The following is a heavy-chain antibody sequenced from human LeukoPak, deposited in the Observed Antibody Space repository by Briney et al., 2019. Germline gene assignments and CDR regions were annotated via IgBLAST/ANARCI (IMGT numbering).Heavy chain of an antibody. J-gene: IGHJ6*03. CDR1: GYTSTSYD. Sequence: GASVKVSCKASGYTSTSYDINWVRQATGQGLEWMGWMNPNSGNTGYAQKFQGRVTMTRNTSISTAYMELRSLRSEDTAVYYCAKSFGDGYKYFSVSAGYYYYYMDVWGKGTTVTVSS. V-gene: IGHV1-8*01. D-gene: IGHD5-24*01. CDR3: AKSFGDGYKYFSVSAGYYYYYMDV. CDR2: MNPNSGNT.